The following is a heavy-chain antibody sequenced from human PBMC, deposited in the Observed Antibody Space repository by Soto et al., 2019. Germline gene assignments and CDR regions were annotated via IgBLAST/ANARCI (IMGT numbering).Heavy chain of an antibody. V-gene: IGHV3-7*01. CDR1: GFTFSSYW. CDR2: IKQDGSEK. J-gene: IGHJ1*01. D-gene: IGHD4-17*01. CDR3: ARDGYGDYAEYFQH. Sequence: EVQLVESGGGLVQPGGSLRLSCAASGFTFSSYWMSWVRQAPGKGLEWVANIKQDGSEKYYVDSVKGRFTISRDNAKNSLYLQMNSLRAEDTAVYYCARDGYGDYAEYFQHWGQGTLVTGSS.